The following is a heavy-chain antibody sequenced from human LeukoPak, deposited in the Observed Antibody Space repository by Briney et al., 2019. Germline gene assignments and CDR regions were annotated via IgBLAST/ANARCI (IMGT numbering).Heavy chain of an antibody. Sequence: ASVKVSCKASGYNFPGYNIHWVRQAPGQGLEWMGWINPSSGGTNYAQKFQGRGTMTRDTSISTAYMDMRRLRSDDTAVYYCATFGSGSYYSYWGQGALVTVSS. J-gene: IGHJ4*02. CDR2: INPSSGGT. D-gene: IGHD3-10*01. V-gene: IGHV1-2*02. CDR3: ATFGSGSYYSY. CDR1: GYNFPGYN.